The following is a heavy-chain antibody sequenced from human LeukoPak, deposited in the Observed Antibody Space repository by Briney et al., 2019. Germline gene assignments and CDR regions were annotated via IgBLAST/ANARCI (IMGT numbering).Heavy chain of an antibody. V-gene: IGHV4-59*01. Sequence: PSETLSLTCTVSGGSISSYYWNWIRQPPGKGLEWIGYIYYSGSTNYNPSLKSRVTISIDTSKNQFSLKLSYVTAADTAVYCCARAWLGYGGNAYWYFDLWGRGNLVTVSS. J-gene: IGHJ2*01. CDR2: IYYSGST. D-gene: IGHD4-23*01. CDR1: GGSISSYY. CDR3: ARAWLGYGGNAYWYFDL.